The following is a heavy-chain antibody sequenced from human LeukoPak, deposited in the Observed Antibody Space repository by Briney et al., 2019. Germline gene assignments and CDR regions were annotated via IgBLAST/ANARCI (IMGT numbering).Heavy chain of an antibody. CDR3: ARSIVPDGTSPFDY. J-gene: IGHJ4*02. D-gene: IGHD6-13*01. CDR2: ISSSSSYI. Sequence: GGSLRLSCAASGFTFSSYSMNWVRQAPGKGLEWVSSISSSSSYIYYADSVKGRFTISRDNAKNSLYLQMNSLRAEDTAVYYCARSIVPDGTSPFDYWGQGTLVTVSS. CDR1: GFTFSSYS. V-gene: IGHV3-21*01.